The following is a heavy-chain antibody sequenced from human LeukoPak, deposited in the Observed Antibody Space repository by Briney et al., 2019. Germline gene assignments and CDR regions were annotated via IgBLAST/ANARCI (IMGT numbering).Heavy chain of an antibody. J-gene: IGHJ4*02. V-gene: IGHV4-59*08. CDR2: IYHSGST. D-gene: IGHD3-3*01. CDR3: ARGSGYYGEDFEY. Sequence: PSETLSLTCTVSGGSISSYYWSWIRQPPGKGLEWIGYIYHSGSTNYNPSLKSRVTISEDTSKNQFSLKLSSVTAADTAVYYCARGSGYYGEDFEYWGQGTLVTVAS. CDR1: GGSISSYY.